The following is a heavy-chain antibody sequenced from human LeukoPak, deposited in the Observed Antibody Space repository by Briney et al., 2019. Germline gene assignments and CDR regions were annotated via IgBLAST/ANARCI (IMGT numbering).Heavy chain of an antibody. J-gene: IGHJ3*02. CDR2: IYYSGST. V-gene: IGHV4-31*03. D-gene: IGHD4-17*01. CDR1: GGSISSGGYY. Sequence: SETLSLTYTVSGGSISSGGYYWSWIRQHPGKGLEWIGYIYYSGSTYYNPSLKSRVTISVDTSKNQFSLKLSSVTAADTAVYYCARDSITVTAPDIWGQGTMVTVSS. CDR3: ARDSITVTAPDI.